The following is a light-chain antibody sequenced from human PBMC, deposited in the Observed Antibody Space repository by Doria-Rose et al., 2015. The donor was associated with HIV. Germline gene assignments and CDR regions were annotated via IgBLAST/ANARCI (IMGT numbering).Light chain of an antibody. V-gene: IGKV3-15*01. CDR3: QQYHKLPYT. Sequence: ATLSVSPGERATLSCRASESVSSILAWYQQKPGQAPRLLIYGASTRATGIPARFSGSGSGTEFTLTISTIQSEDSALYYCQQYHKLPYTFGQGTKLEIK. CDR1: ESVSSI. CDR2: GAS. J-gene: IGKJ2*01.